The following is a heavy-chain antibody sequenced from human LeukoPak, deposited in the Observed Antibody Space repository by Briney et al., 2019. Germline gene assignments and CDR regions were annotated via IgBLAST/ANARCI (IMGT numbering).Heavy chain of an antibody. V-gene: IGHV4-59*01. CDR2: IYYTGNT. CDR1: GGSISYYY. Sequence: SETLSLTCTVSGGSISYYYWNWIRQPPGKGLEWIGYIYYTGNTNYNPSLKSRVTISVDTSKNQFSLKLSSVTAADTAVYYCARDRRQLQSWGQGTLVTVSS. CDR3: ARDRRQLQS. D-gene: IGHD1-1*01. J-gene: IGHJ5*02.